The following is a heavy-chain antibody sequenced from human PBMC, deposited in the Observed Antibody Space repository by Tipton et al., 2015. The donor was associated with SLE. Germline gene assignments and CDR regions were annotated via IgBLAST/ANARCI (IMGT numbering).Heavy chain of an antibody. CDR3: ARGVSSSFDY. CDR2: IIPILGIV. D-gene: IGHD6-13*01. J-gene: IGHJ4*02. CDR1: GDTFSSYT. V-gene: IGHV1-69*02. Sequence: QSGAEVKKPGSSVKVSCKASGDTFSSYTISWVRQAPGPGLEWLGRIIPILGIVNYAQKFQGRVTITADKSTSTAYMELSSLRSEDTAVYYCARGVSSSFDYWGQGTLVTVSS.